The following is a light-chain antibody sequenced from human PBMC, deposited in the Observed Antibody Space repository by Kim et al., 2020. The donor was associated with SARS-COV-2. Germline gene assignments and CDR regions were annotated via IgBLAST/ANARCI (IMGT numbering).Light chain of an antibody. CDR1: SSDVGSYNL. V-gene: IGLV2-23*02. J-gene: IGLJ3*02. CDR2: EVS. Sequence: QSALTQPASVSGSPGQSITISCTGTSSDVGSYNLVSWYQQHPGKAPKLMIYEVSKRPSGVSNRFSGSKSGNTASLTISGLQAEDEADYYCCSYAGSNTPWVFGGGTQLTVL. CDR3: CSYAGSNTPWV.